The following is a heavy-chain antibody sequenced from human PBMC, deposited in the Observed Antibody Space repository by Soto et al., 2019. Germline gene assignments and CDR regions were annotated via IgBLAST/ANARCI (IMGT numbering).Heavy chain of an antibody. Sequence: PGGSLRLSCSGSGFTFSGSAMHWVRQASGKGLEWVGRIRNKANNYATAYAASVKGRFTISRDDSKNTAYLQMNSLKSEDTAVYYCTASADDTFIEYWAQGSLVTVSS. CDR2: IRNKANNYAT. CDR1: GFTFSGSA. J-gene: IGHJ4*02. D-gene: IGHD5-12*01. V-gene: IGHV3-73*01. CDR3: TASADDTFIEY.